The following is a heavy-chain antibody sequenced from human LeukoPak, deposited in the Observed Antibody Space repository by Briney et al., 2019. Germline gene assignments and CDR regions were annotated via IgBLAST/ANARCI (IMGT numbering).Heavy chain of an antibody. V-gene: IGHV4-31*03. J-gene: IGHJ6*02. CDR3: ARAQVTNYYYYGMDV. Sequence: SETLSLTCTVSGGSISSGGYYWSWIRQHPGKGLEWIGYIYYSGSTYYNPSLKRRVTISVDTSKNQFSLKLSPVTAADTAVYYCARAQVTNYYYYGMDVWGQGTMVTVSS. CDR1: GGSISSGGYY. D-gene: IGHD4-11*01. CDR2: IYYSGST.